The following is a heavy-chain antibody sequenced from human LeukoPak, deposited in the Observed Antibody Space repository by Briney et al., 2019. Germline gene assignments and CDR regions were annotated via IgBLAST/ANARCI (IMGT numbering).Heavy chain of an antibody. CDR2: IYHSGST. V-gene: IGHV4-38-2*01. J-gene: IGHJ4*02. CDR1: GYSISSGYY. Sequence: PSETLSLTCAVSGYSISSGYYWGWIRQPPGKGLEWIGSIYHSGSTYYNPSLKSRVTISVDTSKNQFSLKLSSVTAADTAVYYCGVVITAFDYWGQGTLVTVSS. CDR3: GVVITAFDY. D-gene: IGHD3-22*01.